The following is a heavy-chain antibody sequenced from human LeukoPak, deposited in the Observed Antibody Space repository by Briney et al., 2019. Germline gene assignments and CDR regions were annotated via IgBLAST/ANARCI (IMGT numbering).Heavy chain of an antibody. Sequence: LETLSLTCAVSGYSISSGYYWSWIRQPPGKGLEWIGYIYYSGSTNYNPSLKNRVTISVDTSKNQFSLKLSSVTAADTAVYYCAREGGDMIDYWGQGTLVTVSS. V-gene: IGHV4-61*01. D-gene: IGHD3-16*01. CDR3: AREGGDMIDY. CDR2: IYYSGST. J-gene: IGHJ4*02. CDR1: GYSISSGYY.